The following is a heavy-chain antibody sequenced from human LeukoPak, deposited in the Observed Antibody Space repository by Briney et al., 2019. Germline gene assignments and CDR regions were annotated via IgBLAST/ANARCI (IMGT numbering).Heavy chain of an antibody. CDR1: GFTFSRSA. Sequence: AGGSLRLSCAASGFTFSRSAMTWVRQTPGKGLDWVSSISSSGNTYYADSVKGRFTISRDNPKNMLYLQMNSLRAEDTAVYYCVKGRISEDGLDFWGQGTLVTVSS. CDR2: ISSSGNT. D-gene: IGHD6-13*01. J-gene: IGHJ4*02. CDR3: VKGRISEDGLDF. V-gene: IGHV3-23*01.